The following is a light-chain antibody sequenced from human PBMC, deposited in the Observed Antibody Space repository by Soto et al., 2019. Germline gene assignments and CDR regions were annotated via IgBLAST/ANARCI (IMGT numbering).Light chain of an antibody. CDR3: SSFTSGTTLYV. V-gene: IGLV2-14*01. J-gene: IGLJ1*01. CDR1: SSDIGGYNY. CDR2: EVT. Sequence: QSALTQPASVSLSPGQSITISCTGTSSDIGGYNYVSWYQQHPGKVPKLIIFEVTTRPSGISDRFSGSKSGNTASLTISGLQADDEADYYCSSFTSGTTLYVFGTGTKSPS.